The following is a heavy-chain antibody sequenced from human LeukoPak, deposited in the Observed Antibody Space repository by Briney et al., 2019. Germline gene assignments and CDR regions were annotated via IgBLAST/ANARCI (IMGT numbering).Heavy chain of an antibody. CDR2: INTNTGNP. V-gene: IGHV7-4-1*02. J-gene: IGHJ6*02. Sequence: ASVKVSCKASGYTFTSYAMNWVRQAPGQGLEWMGWINTNTGNPTYAQGFTGRFVFSLDTSVSTAYLQISSLKAEDTAVYYCARVAFGGVVALYYYNGMDVWGQGTTVTVSS. D-gene: IGHD2-15*01. CDR3: ARVAFGGVVALYYYNGMDV. CDR1: GYTFTSYA.